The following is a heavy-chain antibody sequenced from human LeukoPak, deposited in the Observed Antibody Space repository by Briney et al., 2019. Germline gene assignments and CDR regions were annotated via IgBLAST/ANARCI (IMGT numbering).Heavy chain of an antibody. Sequence: PGGSLRLSCATSGFTFSINGLHWVRQAPGKGLEWVAFIRYDGSNEYYADSVKGRFTISRDNSKNTLYLQMNSLRTEDTAVYYCAKTGYRVSAYGTWYFDYWGQGTLVTVSS. J-gene: IGHJ4*02. D-gene: IGHD1-1*01. V-gene: IGHV3-30*02. CDR1: GFTFSING. CDR3: AKTGYRVSAYGTWYFDY. CDR2: IRYDGSNE.